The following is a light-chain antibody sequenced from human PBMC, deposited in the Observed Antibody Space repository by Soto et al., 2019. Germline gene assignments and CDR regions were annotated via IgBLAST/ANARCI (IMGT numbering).Light chain of an antibody. Sequence: QSALTQPPSASGSPGQSVTISCTGTSSDVGGYNYVSWFQQHPGRAPKLIIHEVNQRPSGVPDRFSGSKSGNTASLTVSGLQAEDEGTYYCSSFTSNRIYVFGPGTKVTVL. J-gene: IGLJ1*01. CDR1: SSDVGGYNY. CDR2: EVN. V-gene: IGLV2-8*01. CDR3: SSFTSNRIYV.